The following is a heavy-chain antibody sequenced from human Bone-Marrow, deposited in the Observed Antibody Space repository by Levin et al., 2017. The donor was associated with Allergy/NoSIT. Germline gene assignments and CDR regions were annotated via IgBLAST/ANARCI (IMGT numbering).Heavy chain of an antibody. CDR3: ARHPVVVTATINDDAFDI. V-gene: IGHV3-30-3*01. J-gene: IGHJ3*02. CDR2: ISYDGSNK. CDR1: GFTFSSYA. Sequence: PGGSLRLSCAASGFTFSSYAMHWVRQAPGKGLEWVAVISYDGSNKYYADSVKGRFTISRDNSKNTLYLQMNSLRAEDTAVYYCARHPVVVTATINDDAFDIWGQGTMVTVSS. D-gene: IGHD2-21*02.